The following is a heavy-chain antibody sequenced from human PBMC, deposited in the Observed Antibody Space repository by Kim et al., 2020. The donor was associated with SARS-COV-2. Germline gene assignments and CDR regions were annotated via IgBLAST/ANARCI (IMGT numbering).Heavy chain of an antibody. CDR3: ARDACGGDCYMSGGNDY. D-gene: IGHD2-21*02. V-gene: IGHV1-3*01. CDR2: INAANGNT. CDR1: GYTFTRYA. J-gene: IGHJ4*02. Sequence: ASVKVSCKASGYTFTRYAIHWVRQAPGQRLEWMGWINAANGNTKYSQKFQGRATITRDTSASTAYKELSSLRSEDTAVYYCARDACGGDCYMSGGNDYWGQGTLVTVSS.